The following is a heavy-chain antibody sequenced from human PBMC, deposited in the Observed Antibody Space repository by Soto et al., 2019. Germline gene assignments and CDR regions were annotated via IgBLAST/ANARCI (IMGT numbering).Heavy chain of an antibody. D-gene: IGHD3-3*01. CDR1: GFTFSSYA. J-gene: IGHJ5*02. CDR3: AKALLPTPTYYDFWSGQNHGNDNWFDP. Sequence: GGSLRLSCAASGFTFSSYAMSWVRQAPGKGLEWVSAISGSGGSTYYADSVKGRFTISRDNSKNTLYLQMNSLRAEDTAVYYCAKALLPTPTYYDFWSGQNHGNDNWFDPWGQGTLVTVSS. V-gene: IGHV3-23*01. CDR2: ISGSGGST.